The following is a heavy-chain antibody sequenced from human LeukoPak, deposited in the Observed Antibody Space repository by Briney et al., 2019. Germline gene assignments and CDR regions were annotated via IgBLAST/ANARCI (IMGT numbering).Heavy chain of an antibody. CDR2: IIPIFGTA. V-gene: IGHV1-69*13. D-gene: IGHD1-1*01. CDR1: GGTFSSYA. J-gene: IGHJ4*02. Sequence: GASVKVSCKASGGTFSSYAISWVRQAPGQGLEWMGGIIPIFGTANYAQKFQGRVTITADESTSTANMELSSLRSEDTAVYYCARMNYPYNWNDGEPDFDYWGQGTLVTVSS. CDR3: ARMNYPYNWNDGEPDFDY.